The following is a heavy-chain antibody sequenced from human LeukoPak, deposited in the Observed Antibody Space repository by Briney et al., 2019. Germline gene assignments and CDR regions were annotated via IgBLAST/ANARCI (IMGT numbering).Heavy chain of an antibody. Sequence: GGSLRLSCAASGFTLSSYWMSWVRQAPGKGLEWVANIKQDGSEKYYVDSVKGRFTISRDNAKNSLYLQMNSLRAEDTAVYYWGRGGPTAWYWGQGTLVTVSS. CDR1: GFTLSSYW. D-gene: IGHD1-26*01. CDR3: GRGGPTAWY. V-gene: IGHV3-7*03. J-gene: IGHJ4*02. CDR2: IKQDGSEK.